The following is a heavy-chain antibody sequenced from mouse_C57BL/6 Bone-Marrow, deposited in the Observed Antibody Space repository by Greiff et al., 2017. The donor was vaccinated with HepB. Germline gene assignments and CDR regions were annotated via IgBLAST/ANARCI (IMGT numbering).Heavy chain of an antibody. Sequence: VKLVESGPGLVAPSQSLSITCTVSGFSLTSYAISWVRQPPGKGLEWLGVIWTGGGTNYNSALKSRLSISKDNSKSQVFLKMNSLQTDDTARYYCARNQVYGNYPYYAMDYWGQGTSVTVSS. J-gene: IGHJ4*01. D-gene: IGHD2-1*01. V-gene: IGHV2-9-1*01. CDR2: IWTGGGT. CDR3: ARNQVYGNYPYYAMDY. CDR1: GFSLTSYA.